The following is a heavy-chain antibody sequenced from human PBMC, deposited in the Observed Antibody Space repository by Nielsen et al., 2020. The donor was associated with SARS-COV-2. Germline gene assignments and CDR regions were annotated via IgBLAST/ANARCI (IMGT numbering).Heavy chain of an antibody. CDR1: GYTFTSYD. V-gene: IGHV1-8*01. Sequence: ASVKVSCKASGYTFTSYDINWVRQATGQGLEWMGWMNPNSGNTGYAQKFQGRATMTRNTSISTAYMELSSLRSEDTAVYYCASSVGAYYYYGMDVWGQGTTVTVSS. CDR2: MNPNSGNT. D-gene: IGHD3-16*01. J-gene: IGHJ6*02. CDR3: ASSVGAYYYYGMDV.